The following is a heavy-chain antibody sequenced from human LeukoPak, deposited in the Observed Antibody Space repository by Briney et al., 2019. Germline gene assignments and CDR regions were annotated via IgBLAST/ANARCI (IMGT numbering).Heavy chain of an antibody. CDR2: IYTSGST. CDR3: ARDLVTKEGDWFDP. CDR1: GGSISSGSYY. Sequence: SQTLSLTCTVSGGSISSGSYYWSWIRQPAGTGLEWIGRIYTSGSTNYNPSLKSRVTISVDTSKNQFSLKLSSVTAADTAVYYCARDLVTKEGDWFDPWGQGTLVTVSS. J-gene: IGHJ5*02. V-gene: IGHV4-61*02.